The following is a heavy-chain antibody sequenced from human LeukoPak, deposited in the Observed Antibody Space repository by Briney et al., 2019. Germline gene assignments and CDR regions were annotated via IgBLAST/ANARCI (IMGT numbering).Heavy chain of an antibody. J-gene: IGHJ3*02. CDR1: GYTLTELS. Sequence: ASVKVSCKVSGYTLTELSMHWVRQAPGKGLEWMGGFDPEDGETIYAQKFQGRVTMTEDTSTDTAYMELSSLRSEDTAVYYCATDSVTIFGVVTDAFDIWGQGTMVTVSS. V-gene: IGHV1-24*01. CDR2: FDPEDGET. D-gene: IGHD3-3*01. CDR3: ATDSVTIFGVVTDAFDI.